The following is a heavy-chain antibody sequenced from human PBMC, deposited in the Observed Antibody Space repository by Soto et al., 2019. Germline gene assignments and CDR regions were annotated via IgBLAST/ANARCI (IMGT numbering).Heavy chain of an antibody. CDR1: GFTFSSYA. CDR2: ISYDGSNK. J-gene: IGHJ5*02. V-gene: IGHV3-30-3*01. CDR3: AREKGLGWFDP. Sequence: GGSLRLSCAASGFTFSSYAMHWVRQAPGKGLEWVAVISYDGSNKYYADSVKGRFTISRDNSKNTLYLQMNSLRAEDTAVYYCAREKGLGWFDPWGQGTLVTVSS.